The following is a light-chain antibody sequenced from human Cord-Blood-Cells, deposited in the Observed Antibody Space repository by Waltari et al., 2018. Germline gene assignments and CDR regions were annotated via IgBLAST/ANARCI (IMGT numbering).Light chain of an antibody. CDR2: EGS. V-gene: IGLV2-23*01. CDR3: CSYAGSSTYV. CDR1: SSAVGSYNL. Sequence: QSALTQPASVSGSPGQSITISCTGTSSAVGSYNLVSWYQQHPGKAPKLMIYEGSKRPSGVSNRFPGSKSGNTASLTISGLQAEDEADYYCCSYAGSSTYVFGTGTKVTVL. J-gene: IGLJ1*01.